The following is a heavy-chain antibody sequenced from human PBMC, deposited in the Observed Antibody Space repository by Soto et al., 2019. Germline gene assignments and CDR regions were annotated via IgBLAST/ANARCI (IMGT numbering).Heavy chain of an antibody. CDR2: IYYNGST. J-gene: IGHJ5*02. Sequence: SETLSLTCTVSGGSISSYYWSWCRQPPGKGLEWIGYIYYNGSTNYNPSLKSRVTISVDTSKNQFSLKLSSVTAADTAVYYCARTYYDFWSGYWRWFDPWGQGTLVTVS. CDR3: ARTYYDFWSGYWRWFDP. CDR1: GGSISSYY. D-gene: IGHD3-3*01. V-gene: IGHV4-59*01.